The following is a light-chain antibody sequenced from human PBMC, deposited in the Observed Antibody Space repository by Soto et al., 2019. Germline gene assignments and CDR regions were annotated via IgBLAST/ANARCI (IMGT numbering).Light chain of an antibody. CDR3: NSYTTLSNRV. CDR1: SSDVGEENY. CDR2: EVS. V-gene: IGLV2-8*01. Sequence: QSALTQPPSASGSPGQSVTITCSGTSSDVGEENYVSWYQQHPGKVPKLILYEVSKRPSGVPDRFSGSRSGNTASLTVSGLQAEDEADYYCNSYTTLSNRVFGTGTKLTVL. J-gene: IGLJ1*01.